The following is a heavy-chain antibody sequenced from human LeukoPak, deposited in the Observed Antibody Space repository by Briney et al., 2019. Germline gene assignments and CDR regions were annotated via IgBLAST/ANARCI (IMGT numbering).Heavy chain of an antibody. CDR2: ISSSSSTI. CDR3: ARIPGGLRGCVYDF. Sequence: GGSLRLSCAASGFTFSSYSMNWVRQAPGKGLEWVSYISSSSSTIYYADSVKGRFTISRDNAKNTLYLQMNSLRAEDTAVYYCARIPGGLRGCVYDFWGQGTLVTVSS. D-gene: IGHD4-23*01. CDR1: GFTFSSYS. V-gene: IGHV3-48*04. J-gene: IGHJ4*02.